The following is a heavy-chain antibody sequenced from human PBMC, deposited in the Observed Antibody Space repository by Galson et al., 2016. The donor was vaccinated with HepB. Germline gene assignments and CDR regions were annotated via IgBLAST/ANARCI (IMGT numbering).Heavy chain of an antibody. CDR2: SGNKVKSYTT. J-gene: IGHJ4*02. V-gene: IGHV3-72*01. CDR1: GFTFSDHY. Sequence: SLRLSCAASGFTFSDHYMDWVRQAPGKGLEWVGRSGNKVKSYTTEYAASVKDRFIISRDDSKNSVYLQMYSLKIEDTAVYYCVRVLKGGATTSFDYWGQGTLVSVSS. CDR3: VRVLKGGATTSFDY. D-gene: IGHD4/OR15-4a*01.